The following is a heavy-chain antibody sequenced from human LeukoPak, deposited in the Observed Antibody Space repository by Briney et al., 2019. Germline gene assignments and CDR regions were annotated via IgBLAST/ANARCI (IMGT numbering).Heavy chain of an antibody. D-gene: IGHD4-17*01. J-gene: IGHJ4*02. CDR3: ARLDPGDGYYFDY. CDR2: IYPGDSDT. CDR1: GYSFTSYW. Sequence: ESLKISWKGSGYSFTSYWIGWGRQMPGKGLELMGIIYPGDSDTRYSTSFQGQVTISADKSISTAYLQWSSLKASDTAMYYCARLDPGDGYYFDYWGQGTLVTVSS. V-gene: IGHV5-51*01.